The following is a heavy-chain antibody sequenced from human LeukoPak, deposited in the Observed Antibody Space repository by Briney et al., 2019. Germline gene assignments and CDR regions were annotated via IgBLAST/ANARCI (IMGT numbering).Heavy chain of an antibody. CDR3: ASHDYGDYPDAFDI. D-gene: IGHD4-17*01. Sequence: GGSLRLSCAASGFTFSSYEMNWVRQAPGKGLEWVSSISSSSSYIYYADSVKGRFTISRDNAKNSLYLQMNSLRAEDTAVYYCASHDYGDYPDAFDIWGQGTMVTVSS. J-gene: IGHJ3*02. CDR2: ISSSSSYI. CDR1: GFTFSSYE. V-gene: IGHV3-21*01.